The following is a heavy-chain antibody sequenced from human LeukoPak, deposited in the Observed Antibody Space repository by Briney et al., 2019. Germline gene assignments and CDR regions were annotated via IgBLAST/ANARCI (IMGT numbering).Heavy chain of an antibody. D-gene: IGHD2-15*01. CDR1: GFTFSSYA. CDR2: ISGSGGST. J-gene: IGHJ6*02. Sequence: GGSLRLSCAASGFTFSSYAMSWVRQAPGKGLEWVSAISGSGGSTYYADSVKGRFTISRDNSKYTLYLQMNSLRAEDTAVYYCAKDLYCSGGSCYTALYYYYGMDVWGQGTTVTVSS. CDR3: AKDLYCSGGSCYTALYYYYGMDV. V-gene: IGHV3-23*01.